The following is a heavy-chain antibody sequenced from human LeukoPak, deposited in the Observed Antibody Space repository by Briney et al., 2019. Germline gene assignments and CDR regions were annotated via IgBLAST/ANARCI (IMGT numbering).Heavy chain of an antibody. CDR3: AREGYYDSSGYYYSREN. D-gene: IGHD3-22*01. J-gene: IGHJ4*02. V-gene: IGHV3-48*02. Sequence: GGSLRLSCAASGFTFSSYSMNWVRQAPGKGLEWVSYISSSSSTIYYADSVKGRFAISRDNAKNSLYLQMNNLRDEDTAVYYCAREGYYDSSGYYYSRENWGQGTLVTVSS. CDR2: ISSSSSTI. CDR1: GFTFSSYS.